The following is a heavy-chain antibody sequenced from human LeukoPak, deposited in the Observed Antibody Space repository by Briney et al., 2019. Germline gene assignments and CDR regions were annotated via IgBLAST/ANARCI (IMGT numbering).Heavy chain of an antibody. CDR3: ARDSRPPPDPGRSSSWYFDY. V-gene: IGHV4-59*01. CDR1: GGSISSYY. J-gene: IGHJ4*02. CDR2: IYYSGST. Sequence: SETLSLTCTVSGGSISSYYWSWIRQPPGKGLEWIGYIYYSGSTNYNPSLKCRVTISVDTSKNQFSLKLSSVTAADTAVYYCARDSRPPPDPGRSSSWYFDYWGQGTLVTVSS. D-gene: IGHD6-13*01.